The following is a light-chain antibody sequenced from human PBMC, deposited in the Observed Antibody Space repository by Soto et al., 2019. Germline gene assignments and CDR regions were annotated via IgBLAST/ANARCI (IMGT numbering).Light chain of an antibody. J-gene: IGKJ4*01. CDR1: QGISSY. Sequence: DLRLPQSPSFLSASVGDRVTITCRASQGISSYLAWYQQKPGKAPKLLIYDASKLETGVPSRFSGSGSGTDFTFTISSLQPEDIATYYCQQYVDLPPTFGGGTKVDIK. CDR2: DAS. V-gene: IGKV1-33*01. CDR3: QQYVDLPPT.